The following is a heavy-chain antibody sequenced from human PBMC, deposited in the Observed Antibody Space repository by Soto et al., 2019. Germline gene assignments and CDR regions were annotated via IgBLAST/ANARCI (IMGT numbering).Heavy chain of an antibody. CDR3: ARSIEGIVVVVAANPQPDDAFDI. J-gene: IGHJ3*02. CDR2: IYYSGST. CDR1: GGSLSRNY. V-gene: IGHV4-59*01. D-gene: IGHD2-15*01. Sequence: PSETLSLTCTVSGGSLSRNYWSWTRQPPGTGKEWIGYIYYSGSTNYKPSLKSRVTISVDTSKNHFSLKLSSVTAADTAVYYCARSIEGIVVVVAANPQPDDAFDIWGQGTMVTVS.